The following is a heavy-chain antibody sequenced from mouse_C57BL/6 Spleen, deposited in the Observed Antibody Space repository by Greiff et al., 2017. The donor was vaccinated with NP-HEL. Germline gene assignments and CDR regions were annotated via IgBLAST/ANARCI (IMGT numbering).Heavy chain of an antibody. CDR1: GFSLTSYA. Sequence: VQLQESGPGLVAPSQSLSITCTVSGFSLTSYAISWVRQPPGKGLEWLGVIWTGGGTNYNSALKSRLSISKDNSKSQVFLKMNSLQTDDTARYYCARNSGSSPYYYAMDYWGQGTSVTVSS. CDR2: IWTGGGT. V-gene: IGHV2-9-1*01. J-gene: IGHJ4*01. D-gene: IGHD1-1*01. CDR3: ARNSGSSPYYYAMDY.